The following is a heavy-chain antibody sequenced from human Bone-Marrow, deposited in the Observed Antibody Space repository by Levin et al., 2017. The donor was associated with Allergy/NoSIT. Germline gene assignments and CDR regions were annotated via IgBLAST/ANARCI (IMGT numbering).Heavy chain of an antibody. J-gene: IGHJ6*02. CDR1: GFTFSSYA. CDR3: ASDRVLAVAALYYDDGMDV. D-gene: IGHD6-19*01. Sequence: GGSLRLSCAASGFTFSSYAMHWVRQAPGKGLEWVAVISYDGSNKYYADSVKGRFTISRDNSKNTLYLQMNSLRAEDTAVYYCASDRVLAVAALYYDDGMDVWGQGTTVTVSS. V-gene: IGHV3-30-3*01. CDR2: ISYDGSNK.